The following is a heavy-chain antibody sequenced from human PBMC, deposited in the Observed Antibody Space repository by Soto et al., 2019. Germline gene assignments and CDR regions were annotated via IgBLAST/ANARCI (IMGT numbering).Heavy chain of an antibody. V-gene: IGHV4-59*01. J-gene: IGHJ6*02. CDR1: GGSMSSYY. Sequence: SETLSLTCTVSGGSMSSYYWSWIRQPPGKGLEWIGYIYYSGSTNYNPSLKSRVTMSVDTPKNQFSLKLSSVTAADTAVYYCARRGDGSGFPYYYRMDVWGQGTTVTVAS. CDR3: ARRGDGSGFPYYYRMDV. CDR2: IYYSGST. D-gene: IGHD3-10*01.